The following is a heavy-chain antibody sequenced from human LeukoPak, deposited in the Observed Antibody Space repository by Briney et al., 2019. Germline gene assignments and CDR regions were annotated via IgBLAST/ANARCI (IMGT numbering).Heavy chain of an antibody. D-gene: IGHD2-2*01. CDR1: GGSISSYY. CDR3: ARRGVPAARGWFDP. Sequence: SETLSLTCTVAGGSISSYYWSWIRQPAGKGLEWTGRIYTSGSTNYNPSLKSRVTMSVDTSKNQFSLKLSSVTAADTAVYYCARRGVPAARGWFDPWGQGTLVTVSS. J-gene: IGHJ5*02. CDR2: IYTSGST. V-gene: IGHV4-4*07.